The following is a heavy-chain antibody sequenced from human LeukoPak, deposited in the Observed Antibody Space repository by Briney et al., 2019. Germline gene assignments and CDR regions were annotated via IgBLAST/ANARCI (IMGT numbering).Heavy chain of an antibody. J-gene: IGHJ4*02. CDR1: GYTFTSYD. V-gene: IGHV1-8*01. CDR3: ARVLNGWDLQPFDC. Sequence: ASVKVSCKASGYTFTSYDINWVRQATGQGLEWMGWMNPNSGNTGYAQKFQGRVTMTRNTSISTAYMELSSLRSDDTAVYYCARVLNGWDLQPFDCWGQGTLVTVSS. CDR2: MNPNSGNT. D-gene: IGHD1-26*01.